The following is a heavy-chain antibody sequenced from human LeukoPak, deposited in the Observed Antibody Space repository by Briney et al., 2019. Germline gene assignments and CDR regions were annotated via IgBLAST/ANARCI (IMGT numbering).Heavy chain of an antibody. CDR1: GGSFSGYY. CDR3: ARSYYDVLSGYPHRYFDY. J-gene: IGHJ4*02. V-gene: IGHV4-34*01. D-gene: IGHD3-3*01. Sequence: PSETLSLTCGVDGGSFSGYYWSWIRQPPGKGLEWIGEIHHSGSNNYNPSLKSRVTISVDTSNKQVSLNLRFVTAADTAVYYCARSYYDVLSGYPHRYFDYWGQGSLVTVST. CDR2: IHHSGSN.